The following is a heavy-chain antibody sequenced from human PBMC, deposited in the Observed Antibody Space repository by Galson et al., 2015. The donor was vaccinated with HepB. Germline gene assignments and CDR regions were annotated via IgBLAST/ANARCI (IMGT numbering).Heavy chain of an antibody. D-gene: IGHD6-13*01. Sequence: GTLSLTCTVSGGSISSSNYYWAWIRQPPGKGLEWIGSLYYNGRTYYHPSLKSRVTVSGDTSKNQFSLKLLSVTAADTAVYYFASLRGYSSSWDLDYWGQGTLVTVSS. CDR2: LYYNGRT. J-gene: IGHJ4*02. CDR3: ASLRGYSSSWDLDY. V-gene: IGHV4-39*01. CDR1: GGSISSSNYY.